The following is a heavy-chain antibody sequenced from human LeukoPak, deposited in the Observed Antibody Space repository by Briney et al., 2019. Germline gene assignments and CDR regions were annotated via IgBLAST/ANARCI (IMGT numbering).Heavy chain of an antibody. Sequence: PSETLSLTCTVSGGSISSGDYYWSWIRQPPGKGLEWIVEIYHSGSTNYNPSLKSRVTISVDKSKNQFSLKLSSVTAADTAVYYCAREGLIVAQDKGLDYWGQGTLVTVSS. J-gene: IGHJ4*02. CDR1: GGSISSGDYY. V-gene: IGHV4-39*07. D-gene: IGHD5-12*01. CDR2: IYHSGST. CDR3: AREGLIVAQDKGLDY.